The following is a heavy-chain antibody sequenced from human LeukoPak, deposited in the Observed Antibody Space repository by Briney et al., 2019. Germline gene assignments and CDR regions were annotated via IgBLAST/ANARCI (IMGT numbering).Heavy chain of an antibody. V-gene: IGHV4-59*01. CDR2: IYYSGST. D-gene: IGHD3-9*01. CDR1: GGSISSYY. CDR3: ARSEEDYDILTGYYLASGMDV. J-gene: IGHJ6*04. Sequence: SETLSLTCTVSGGSISSYYWSWIRQPPGKGLEWIGYIYYSGSTNYNPSLKSRVTISVDTSKNQFSLKLSSVPAADTAVYYCARSEEDYDILTGYYLASGMDVWGKGTAVTVSS.